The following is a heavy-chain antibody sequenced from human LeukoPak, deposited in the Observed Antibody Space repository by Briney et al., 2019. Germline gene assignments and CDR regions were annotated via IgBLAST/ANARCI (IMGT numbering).Heavy chain of an antibody. Sequence: GGSLRLSCAASGFTFSNAWMSCVRQAPGKGLEWVSAISGSGGSTYYADSVKGRFTISRDNSKNTLYLRMHSLRAEHTALYYCAKDLSPGVYWGQGTLVTVSS. CDR2: ISGSGGST. D-gene: IGHD2-8*01. CDR3: AKDLSPGVY. CDR1: GFTFSNAW. J-gene: IGHJ4*02. V-gene: IGHV3-23*01.